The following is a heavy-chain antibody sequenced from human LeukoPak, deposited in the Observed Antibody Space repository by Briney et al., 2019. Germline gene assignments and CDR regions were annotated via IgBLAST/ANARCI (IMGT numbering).Heavy chain of an antibody. CDR3: ARGAVAVESYYYYYMDV. V-gene: IGHV1-2*02. Sequence: ASVKVSCKASGYTFTGYYMHWVRQAPGQGLEWMGWINPNSGGTNYAQKFQGRVTMTRDMSISTAYMELSRLRSDDTAVYYCARGAVAVESYYYYYMDVWGKGTTVTVSS. CDR1: GYTFTGYY. CDR2: INPNSGGT. J-gene: IGHJ6*03. D-gene: IGHD6-19*01.